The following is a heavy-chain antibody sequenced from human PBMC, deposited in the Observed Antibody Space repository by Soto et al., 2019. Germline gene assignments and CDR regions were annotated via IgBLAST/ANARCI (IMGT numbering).Heavy chain of an antibody. CDR3: ARGSARILTRGMDV. J-gene: IGHJ6*02. CDR2: INHSGST. CDR1: GGSFSGYY. Sequence: QVQLQQWGAGLLKPSETLSLTCAVYGGSFSGYYWSWIRQPPGKGLEWIGEINHSGSTNYNPSLKSRVTISVDTSKNQFSLKLSSVTAADTAVYYCARGSARILTRGMDVWGQGPTVTVSS. D-gene: IGHD5-18*01. V-gene: IGHV4-34*01.